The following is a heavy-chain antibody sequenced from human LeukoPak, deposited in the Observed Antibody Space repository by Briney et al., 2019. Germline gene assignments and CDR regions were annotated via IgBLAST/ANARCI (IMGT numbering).Heavy chain of an antibody. CDR1: GGTFSSYA. Sequence: SVKVSCKASGGTFSSYAISWVRQAPGQGLEWMGGIIPIFGTANYAQKFQGRVTITADESTSTAYMELSSLRSEDTAVHYCARDPLYDFWSGYAGYYGMDVWGQGTTVTVSS. CDR2: IIPIFGTA. J-gene: IGHJ6*02. D-gene: IGHD3-3*01. V-gene: IGHV1-69*13. CDR3: ARDPLYDFWSGYAGYYGMDV.